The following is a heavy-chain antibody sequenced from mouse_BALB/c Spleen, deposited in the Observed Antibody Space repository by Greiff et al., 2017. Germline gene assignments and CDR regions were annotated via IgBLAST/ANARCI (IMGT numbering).Heavy chain of an antibody. CDR2: ISSGGSYT. CDR3: ARSPPAEDIYFDY. J-gene: IGHJ2*01. CDR1: GFTFSSYG. V-gene: IGHV5-6*01. D-gene: IGHD3-2*01. Sequence: EVKLMESGGDLVKPGGSLKLSCAASGFTFSSYGMSWVRQTPDKRLEWVATISSGGSYTYYPDSVKGRFTISRDNAKNTLYLQMSSLKSEDTAMYYCARSPPAEDIYFDYWGQGTTLTVSS.